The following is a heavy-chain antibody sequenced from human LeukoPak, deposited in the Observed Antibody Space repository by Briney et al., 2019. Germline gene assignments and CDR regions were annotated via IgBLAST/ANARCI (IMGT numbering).Heavy chain of an antibody. CDR1: GFTFSSYA. CDR3: ARDMVTGTTPAFDI. V-gene: IGHV3-21*01. D-gene: IGHD1-7*01. Sequence: GSLRLSCAASGFTFSSYAMSWVRQAPGKGLEWVSSISSSSSYIYYADSVKGRFTISRDNAKNSLYLQMNSLRAEDTAVYYCARDMVTGTTPAFDIWGQGTMVTVSS. J-gene: IGHJ3*02. CDR2: ISSSSSYI.